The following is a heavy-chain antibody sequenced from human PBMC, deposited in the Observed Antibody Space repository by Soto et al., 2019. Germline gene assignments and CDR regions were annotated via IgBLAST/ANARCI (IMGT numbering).Heavy chain of an antibody. D-gene: IGHD6-6*01. V-gene: IGHV3-23*01. CDR2: ISGSGGST. J-gene: IGHJ6*02. Sequence: GGSLRLSCAASGFTFSSYAMSWVRQAPGKGLEWVSAISGSGGSTYYADSVKGRFTISRDNSKNTLYLQMNSLRAEDTAVYYCASSPASSSSAHYYGMDVWGQGTTVTVSS. CDR3: ASSPASSSSAHYYGMDV. CDR1: GFTFSSYA.